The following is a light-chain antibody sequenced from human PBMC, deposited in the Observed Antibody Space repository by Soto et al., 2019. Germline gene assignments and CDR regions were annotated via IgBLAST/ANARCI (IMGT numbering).Light chain of an antibody. V-gene: IGKV1-8*01. CDR2: ASS. CDR3: EQYYSYLPST. Sequence: AIRMTQSPSSFSASTGDRVTITCRASQGISSYLAWYQQKPGKAPKLLIYASSTLQSGVPSRFSGSGSGTDFTLTISCLQSEDFATYYCEQYYSYLPSTFGQGTKLEIK. CDR1: QGISSY. J-gene: IGKJ2*01.